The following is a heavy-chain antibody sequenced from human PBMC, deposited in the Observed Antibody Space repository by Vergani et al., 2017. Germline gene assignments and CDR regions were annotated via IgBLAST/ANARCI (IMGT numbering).Heavy chain of an antibody. D-gene: IGHD4-11*01. V-gene: IGHV3-30-3*01. CDR3: AKALSYSTAWPHFDS. CDR1: GFSFGNYA. Sequence: QVKLEESGGGVVQPGRSLRLSCAASGFSFGNYAMHWVRQAPGKGLEWVGVISYDGTEKKYADSVNGRFTISRDSSKTVYLQMNSLRVEDTAMYFCAKALSYSTAWPHFDSRGQGTLVTVSS. CDR2: ISYDGTEK. J-gene: IGHJ4*02.